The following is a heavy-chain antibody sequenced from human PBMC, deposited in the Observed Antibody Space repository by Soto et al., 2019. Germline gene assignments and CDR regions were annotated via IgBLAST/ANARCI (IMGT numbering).Heavy chain of an antibody. CDR3: ARDQVLVPAAIQYYYYGMDV. CDR2: IIPIFGTA. Sequence: QVQLVQSGAEVKKPGSSVKVSCTASGGTFSSYAISWVRQAPGQGLEWMGGIIPIFGTANYAQKFQGRVTITADKSTSTAYMELSSLRSEDTAVYYCARDQVLVPAAIQYYYYGMDVWGQWTTVTVSS. CDR1: GGTFSSYA. V-gene: IGHV1-69*06. D-gene: IGHD2-2*02. J-gene: IGHJ6*02.